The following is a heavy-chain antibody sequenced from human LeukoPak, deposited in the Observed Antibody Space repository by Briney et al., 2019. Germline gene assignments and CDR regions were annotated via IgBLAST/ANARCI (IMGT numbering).Heavy chain of an antibody. CDR3: ARDGGNNSWYGMDV. Sequence: PGGSLRLSCAASGFTVRSNYMSWVRQAPGKGLEWVSIIYRVGSTFYADSVEGRFTISRDNSKNTLYLQMNSLRVEDTAIYYCARDGGNNSWYGMDVWGQGTTVTVSS. D-gene: IGHD4-23*01. J-gene: IGHJ6*02. CDR1: GFTVRSNY. V-gene: IGHV3-66*01. CDR2: IYRVGST.